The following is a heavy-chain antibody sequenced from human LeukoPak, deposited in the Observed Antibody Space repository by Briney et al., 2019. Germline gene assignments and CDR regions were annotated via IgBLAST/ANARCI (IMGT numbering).Heavy chain of an antibody. D-gene: IGHD5-12*01. J-gene: IGHJ4*02. V-gene: IGHV3-21*01. Sequence: PGGSLRLSCAASGFTFSSYSMNWVRQAPGKGLEWVSSISSSSSYICYADSVKGRFTISRDNAKNSLYLQMNSLRAEDTAVYYCARGYSGYHFDYWGQGTLVTVSS. CDR1: GFTFSSYS. CDR3: ARGYSGYHFDY. CDR2: ISSSSSYI.